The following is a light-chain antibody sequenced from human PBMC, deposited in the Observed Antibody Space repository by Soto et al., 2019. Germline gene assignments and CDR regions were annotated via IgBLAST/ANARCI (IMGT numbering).Light chain of an antibody. Sequence: DIQMTQSPSTLSASIGDRITITCRASQSISDWLAWYQQKPGKAPKLLIYRASNLESGVPSRFSGSGSGTEFTLTINSLHPDDFATYYCQQYNGYSRAFGQGTKVEIK. CDR1: QSISDW. J-gene: IGKJ1*01. CDR2: RAS. V-gene: IGKV1-5*03. CDR3: QQYNGYSRA.